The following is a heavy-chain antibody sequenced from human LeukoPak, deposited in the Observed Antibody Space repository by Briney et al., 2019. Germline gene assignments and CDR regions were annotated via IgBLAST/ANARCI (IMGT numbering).Heavy chain of an antibody. V-gene: IGHV1-8*01. CDR2: MNPNSGNT. CDR1: GYTFTNYD. CDR3: AREGASTAQPFDY. D-gene: IGHD4-17*01. Sequence: ASVRVSCKASGYTFTNYDINWVRQATGQGLEWMGWMNPNSGNTGYAQKFQGRVTMTRNTSISTAYMELSSLRSEDTAVYYCAREGASTAQPFDYWGQGTLVTVSS. J-gene: IGHJ4*02.